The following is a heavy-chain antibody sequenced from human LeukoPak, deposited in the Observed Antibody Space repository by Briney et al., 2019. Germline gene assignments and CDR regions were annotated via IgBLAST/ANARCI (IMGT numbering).Heavy chain of an antibody. CDR2: IYHSGST. CDR1: GGSISSGGYS. CDR3: ARFSARGGTFDY. V-gene: IGHV4-30-2*01. D-gene: IGHD2-15*01. Sequence: SQTLSLTCAVSGGSISSGGYSWSWIRQPPGKGLEWIGYIYHSGSTYYNPSLKSRVTLSVDRSKNQFSLKLSSVTAADTAVYYCARFSARGGTFDYWGQGTLVTVSS. J-gene: IGHJ4*02.